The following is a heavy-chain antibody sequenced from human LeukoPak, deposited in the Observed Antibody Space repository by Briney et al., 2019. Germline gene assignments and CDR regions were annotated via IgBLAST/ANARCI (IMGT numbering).Heavy chain of an antibody. D-gene: IGHD3-16*01. J-gene: IGHJ6*02. V-gene: IGHV3-9*01. CDR1: GSIFNNHA. CDR2: ISWNSGTI. CDR3: ARGGGLDV. Sequence: GGSLRRSCAGSGSIFNNHAMHWVRQPPGKGLEWVSGISWNSGTIDYADSVRGRFTISKDNAKNSLYLQMSNLRAEGTAVYFCARGGGLDVWGQGATVTVSS.